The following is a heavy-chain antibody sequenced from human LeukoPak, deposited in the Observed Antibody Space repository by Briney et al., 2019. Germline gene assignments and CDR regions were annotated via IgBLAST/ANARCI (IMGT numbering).Heavy chain of an antibody. Sequence: ASVKVSCKASGYTFTGYYMHWVRQAPGQGLEWMGWINPNSGGTNYAQKFQGGVTMTRDTSISTAYMELSRLRSDDTAVYYCARDLSSDILTGYYTFYYYYGMDVWGQGTTVTVSS. CDR3: ARDLSSDILTGYYTFYYYYGMDV. D-gene: IGHD3-9*01. CDR1: GYTFTGYY. V-gene: IGHV1-2*02. CDR2: INPNSGGT. J-gene: IGHJ6*02.